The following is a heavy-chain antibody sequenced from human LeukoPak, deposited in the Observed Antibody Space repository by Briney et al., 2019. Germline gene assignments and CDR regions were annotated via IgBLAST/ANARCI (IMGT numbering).Heavy chain of an antibody. CDR2: VYYSGNT. Sequence: PSETLSLTCTVSSGSISRSYYYWGWLRQPPGKGLEWVGSVYYSGNTFYSPSLKSRVTISVDTSKNHFSLRLISVTAADTAVYYCARHEHKAVAGDTWGQGTLVTVSS. CDR3: ARHEHKAVAGDT. V-gene: IGHV4-39*01. CDR1: SGSISRSYYY. J-gene: IGHJ5*02. D-gene: IGHD6-19*01.